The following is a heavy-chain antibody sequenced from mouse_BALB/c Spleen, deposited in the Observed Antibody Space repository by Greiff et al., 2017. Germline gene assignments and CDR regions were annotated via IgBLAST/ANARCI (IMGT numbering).Heavy chain of an antibody. CDR3: ARDPIYYDYDGGGQDY. CDR2: IRNKANGYTT. CDR1: GFTFTDYY. Sequence: EVKLMESGGGLVQPGGSLRLSCATSGFTFTDYYMSWVRQPPGKALEWLGFIRNKANGYTTEYSASVKGRFTISRDNSQSILYLQMNTLRAEDSATYYCARDPIYYDYDGGGQDYWGQGTTLTVSS. D-gene: IGHD2-4*01. V-gene: IGHV7-3*02. J-gene: IGHJ2*01.